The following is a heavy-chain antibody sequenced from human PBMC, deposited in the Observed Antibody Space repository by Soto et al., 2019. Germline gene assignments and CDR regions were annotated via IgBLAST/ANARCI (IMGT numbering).Heavy chain of an antibody. J-gene: IGHJ5*02. CDR3: AKSGSSGWYGWFDP. D-gene: IGHD6-19*01. Sequence: SGPTLVNPTHPLTLTCIFSGFSLRTSGAGVGWIRQPPGKALEWLGFIYWNDDKRYSPSLKSRLTITKDTSKNQVVLTMTNMDPVDTATYYCAKSGSSGWYGWFDPWGQGTLVTVSS. CDR2: IYWNDDK. CDR1: GFSLRTSGAG. V-gene: IGHV2-5*01.